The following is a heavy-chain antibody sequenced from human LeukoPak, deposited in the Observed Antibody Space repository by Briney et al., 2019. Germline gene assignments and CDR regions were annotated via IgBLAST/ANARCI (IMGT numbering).Heavy chain of an antibody. CDR2: ISSSGSTI. CDR1: GFTFSDYY. D-gene: IGHD1-26*01. J-gene: IGHJ4*02. Sequence: GGSLRLSCAASGFTFSDYYMSWIRQAPGKRLEWISYISSSGSTIYYADSVKGRFTISRDNAKNSLYLQMNSLRAEDTAVYYCAREGWDLLLSHYFDYWGQGTLVTVSS. CDR3: AREGWDLLLSHYFDY. V-gene: IGHV3-11*01.